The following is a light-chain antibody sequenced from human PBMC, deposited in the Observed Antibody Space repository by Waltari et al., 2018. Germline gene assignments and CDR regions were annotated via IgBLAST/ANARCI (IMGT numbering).Light chain of an antibody. Sequence: EIVMTQSPAPLSVSPGERVTLSCRASRSFSSNLAWYQQKPGQAPRLLISGTSTRATGIPARFSGSGSGTEFTLTISSLQSEDFAVYYCQQYNNRPYTFGQGTKLEI. J-gene: IGKJ2*01. V-gene: IGKV3-15*01. CDR2: GTS. CDR3: QQYNNRPYT. CDR1: RSFSSN.